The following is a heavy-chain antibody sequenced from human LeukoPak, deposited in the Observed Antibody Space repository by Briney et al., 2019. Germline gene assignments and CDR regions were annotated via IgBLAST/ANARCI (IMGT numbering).Heavy chain of an antibody. J-gene: IGHJ4*02. CDR2: IYYSGST. D-gene: IGHD3-9*01. CDR1: GGSISSYY. CDR3: ARYLSGYLDY. V-gene: IGHV4-59*01. Sequence: SETLSLTCTVSGGSISSYYWSWIRQPPGKGLEWIGYIYYSGSTNYNPSLKSRVTISVGTSKNQFSLKLSSVTAADTAVYYCARYLSGYLDYWGQGTLVTVSS.